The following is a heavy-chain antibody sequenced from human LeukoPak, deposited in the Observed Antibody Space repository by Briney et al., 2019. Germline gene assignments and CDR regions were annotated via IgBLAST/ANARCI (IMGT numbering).Heavy chain of an antibody. V-gene: IGHV1-69*06. D-gene: IGHD6-13*01. J-gene: IGHJ4*02. CDR1: GGTFSSYA. CDR3: ARGLAAAGPPGY. CDR2: IIPIFGTA. Sequence: GASVKVSCKASGGTFSSYAISWVRQAPGQGLEWMGGIIPIFGTANYAQKSQGRVTITADKSTSTAYMELSSLRSEDTAVYYCARGLAAAGPPGYWGQGTLVTVSS.